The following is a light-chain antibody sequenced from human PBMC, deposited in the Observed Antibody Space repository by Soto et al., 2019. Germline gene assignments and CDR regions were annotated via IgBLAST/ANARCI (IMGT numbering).Light chain of an antibody. Sequence: DIVMTQSPDSLGVSLGERATITCQSSQSVLSSSNNKNCLAWYKQKPGQPPKLLISWASTRESGVPDRFSGSGSGTDFTLTISSLQAEDVAVYYCQQYYTTPLTFGGGIKVDI. V-gene: IGKV4-1*01. CDR2: WAS. CDR1: QSVLSSSNNKNC. J-gene: IGKJ4*01. CDR3: QQYYTTPLT.